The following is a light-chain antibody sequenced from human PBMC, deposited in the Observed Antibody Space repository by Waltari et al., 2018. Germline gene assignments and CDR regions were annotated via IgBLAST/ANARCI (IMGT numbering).Light chain of an antibody. CDR1: QSLLHSDGKTY. Sequence: DVVMTQTQLSLSVTPGKPASIPCKYSQSLLHSDGKTYLTWYLQKPGQPPQLLISEVSNRVSGVPDSFSGSGSGTDFTLKISRGEAEDVWVDYCMQIKQLPPWTVGQGTKVVIK. V-gene: IGKV2D-29*01. CDR2: EVS. J-gene: IGKJ1*01. CDR3: MQIKQLPPWT.